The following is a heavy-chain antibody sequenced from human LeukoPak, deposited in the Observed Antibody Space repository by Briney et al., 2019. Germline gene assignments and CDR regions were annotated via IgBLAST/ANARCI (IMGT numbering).Heavy chain of an antibody. V-gene: IGHV1-69*04. D-gene: IGHD3-3*01. CDR2: IIPILGIA. Sequence: SVKVSCKASGGTFGSYAISWVRQAPGQGLEWMGRIIPILGIANYAQKFQGRVTITADKSTSTAYMELSSLRSEDTAVYYCAGYDFWSGYPSGYGMDVWGQGTTVTVSS. CDR3: AGYDFWSGYPSGYGMDV. CDR1: GGTFGSYA. J-gene: IGHJ6*02.